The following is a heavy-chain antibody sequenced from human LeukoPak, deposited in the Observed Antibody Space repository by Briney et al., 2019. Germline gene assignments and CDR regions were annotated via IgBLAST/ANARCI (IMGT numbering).Heavy chain of an antibody. V-gene: IGHV4-59*01. J-gene: IGHJ3*02. CDR2: FFYSGST. CDR3: ARSDTFGGVIAFDAFDI. CDR1: GVSISNYY. Sequence: SETLSLTCTVSGVSISNYYWSWVRQAPGKGLEWGGYFFYSGSTDYNPSLKSRVTISLDTSKSQLSLRLSSVTAADTAVYYCARSDTFGGVIAFDAFDIWGQGTMVTVSS. D-gene: IGHD3-16*02.